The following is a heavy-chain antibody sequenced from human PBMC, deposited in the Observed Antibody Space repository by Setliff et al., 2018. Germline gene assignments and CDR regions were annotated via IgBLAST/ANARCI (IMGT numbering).Heavy chain of an antibody. CDR2: IQHDGENK. D-gene: IGHD3-16*01. CDR3: ANSRVTNFRGHLHLPRGLDV. V-gene: IGHV3-30*02. Sequence: PGGSLRLSCAASGFSFESHGMHWVRQAPGKGLEWVAFIQHDGENKFYADSVKGRLTVSRDNSKNTLYLEMDGLRPEDTAVYYCANSRVTNFRGHLHLPRGLDVWGQGTTVTVSS. CDR1: GFSFESHG. J-gene: IGHJ6*02.